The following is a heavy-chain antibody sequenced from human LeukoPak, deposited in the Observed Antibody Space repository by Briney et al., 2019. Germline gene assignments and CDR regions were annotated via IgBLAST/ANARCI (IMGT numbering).Heavy chain of an antibody. CDR2: ILESGGST. Sequence: PGGSLRLSCAASGFTFSNYAMGWVRQAPGKGLEWVSAILESGGSTYYADSVKGRFTISRDNSKNTLCLQMNSLRAEDTAVYYCAKRSPRDYYYNMDVWGQGTTVTVSS. V-gene: IGHV3-23*01. J-gene: IGHJ6*02. CDR3: AKRSPRDYYYNMDV. CDR1: GFTFSNYA.